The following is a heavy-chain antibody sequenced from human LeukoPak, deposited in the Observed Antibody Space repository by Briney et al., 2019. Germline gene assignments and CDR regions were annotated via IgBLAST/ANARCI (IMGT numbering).Heavy chain of an antibody. Sequence: ASVKVSCKPSGYTFTGYYLHWVRQAPEQALEWMGWISPNTGATVYAQNFQDRVTMSRDTSIDTAYMDLSSLRSDDTAVYYCARDRVGSGWPRPYYFEFWGQGTLVTVSS. V-gene: IGHV1-2*02. D-gene: IGHD6-19*01. J-gene: IGHJ4*02. CDR2: ISPNTGAT. CDR3: ARDRVGSGWPRPYYFEF. CDR1: GYTFTGYY.